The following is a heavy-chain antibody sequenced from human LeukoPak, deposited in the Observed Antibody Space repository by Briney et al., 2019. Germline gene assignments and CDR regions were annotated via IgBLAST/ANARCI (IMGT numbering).Heavy chain of an antibody. V-gene: IGHV3-64D*09. Sequence: GGSLRLSCSASGFTFITFAMHWVRQAPGKGLEFVSAISSNGGSTYYADTVKGRFTISRDNSKNTLYLQMSSLRAEDTAVYYCVKGGLYYYDSSGYNCWGQGTLVTVSS. CDR2: ISSNGGST. CDR1: GFTFITFA. D-gene: IGHD3-22*01. CDR3: VKGGLYYYDSSGYNC. J-gene: IGHJ4*02.